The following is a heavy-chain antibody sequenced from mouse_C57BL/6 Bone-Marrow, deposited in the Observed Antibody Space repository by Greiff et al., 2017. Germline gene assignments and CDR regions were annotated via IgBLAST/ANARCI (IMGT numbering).Heavy chain of an antibody. V-gene: IGHV1-26*01. CDR2: INPNNGGT. Sequence: VQLQQSGPELVKPGASVKISCKASGYTFTDYYMNWVKQSHGKSLEWIGDINPNNGGTSHNQKFKGKATLTVDKSSSTAYMELRSLTSEDSAVYYCAREGATVVAPFDYWGQGTTLTVSS. CDR1: GYTFTDYY. D-gene: IGHD1-1*01. CDR3: AREGATVVAPFDY. J-gene: IGHJ2*01.